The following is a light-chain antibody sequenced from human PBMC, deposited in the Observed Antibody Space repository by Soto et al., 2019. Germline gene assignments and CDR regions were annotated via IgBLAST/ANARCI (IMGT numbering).Light chain of an antibody. J-gene: IGKJ4*01. CDR3: QQLESYPST. V-gene: IGKV1-9*01. CDR2: AAS. CDR1: QGISNF. Sequence: DIQMTQSPSTLSASVGDRVTITFRASQGISNFLEWYQQPPGKENQLLIYAASTLQSGVPSRFRGIGSGTDFTLTISSLQPEDFATYYCQQLESYPSTFGGGTKVDI.